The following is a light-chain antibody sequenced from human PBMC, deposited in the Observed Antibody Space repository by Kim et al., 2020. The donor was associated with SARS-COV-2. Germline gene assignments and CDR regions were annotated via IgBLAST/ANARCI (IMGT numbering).Light chain of an antibody. CDR1: SGDIGNSNG. J-gene: IGLJ1*01. V-gene: IGLV2-14*03. Sequence: QSALTQPVSMSGSPGQSITISCSGTSGDIGNSNGVSWYQQHPGEAPRLIIYDVRDRPSGVSARFSGSKSANMASLTISGLRSEDEADYYCCSTSNTLDYVFGSGTKVTVL. CDR2: DVR. CDR3: CSTSNTLDYV.